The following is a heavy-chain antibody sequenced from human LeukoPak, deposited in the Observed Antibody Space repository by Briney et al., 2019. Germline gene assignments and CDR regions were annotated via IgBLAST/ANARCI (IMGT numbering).Heavy chain of an antibody. CDR1: GGSISSSSYY. CDR3: ARGTYYDFWNGPRPAEGFDP. V-gene: IGHV4-39*01. J-gene: IGHJ5*02. Sequence: PSETLSLTCTVSGGSISSSSYYWGWIRQPPGKGLEWVGSIYYSWSTYYNSSLKSRVTISVDTSKKQFSLKLSSVTAADTAVYYCARGTYYDFWNGPRPAEGFDPWGQGTLVTVSS. D-gene: IGHD3-3*01. CDR2: IYYSWST.